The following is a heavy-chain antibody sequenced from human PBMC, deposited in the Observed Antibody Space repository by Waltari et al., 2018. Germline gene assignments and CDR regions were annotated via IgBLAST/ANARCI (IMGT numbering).Heavy chain of an antibody. J-gene: IGHJ4*02. D-gene: IGHD6-19*01. Sequence: EVQLVESGGGLVQPGGSLRLSCAASGFTFSSYAMSWVRQDPGKGLAWVSAISGSGGRTYYADSVKGRFTISRDNSKNTLYLQMNSLRAEDTAVYYCAKDLDSSGWTGRLHGASPPFDYWGQGTLVTVSS. CDR2: ISGSGGRT. CDR3: AKDLDSSGWTGRLHGASPPFDY. V-gene: IGHV3-23*04. CDR1: GFTFSSYA.